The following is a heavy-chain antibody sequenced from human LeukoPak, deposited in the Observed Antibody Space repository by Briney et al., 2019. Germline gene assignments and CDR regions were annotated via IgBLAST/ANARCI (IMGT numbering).Heavy chain of an antibody. D-gene: IGHD3-22*01. J-gene: IGHJ4*02. CDR2: IKQDGSEK. Sequence: GGSLRLSCAASGFTFSSYWMTWVRQAPGKGLEWVANIKQDGSEKYCVDSVKGRFTISRDNAKNSLYLQMNSLRAEDTAVYYCARELTYYYDSSGYSDYWGQGTLVTVSS. V-gene: IGHV3-7*01. CDR3: ARELTYYYDSSGYSDY. CDR1: GFTFSSYW.